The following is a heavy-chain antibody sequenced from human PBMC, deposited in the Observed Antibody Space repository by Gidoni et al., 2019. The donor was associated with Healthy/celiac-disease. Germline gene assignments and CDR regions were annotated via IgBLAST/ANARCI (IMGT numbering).Heavy chain of an antibody. Sequence: EVQLVESGGGVVRPGGSRRLSWEASGFTLEEYVWTGVRQAPGKGLGWVSGINWNGGSPGYADSVKGRFTISIDNAKNSLYLQMNSLRAEDTALYYCARTSGGYGSGSYVYYYYSMDVWGKGTTVTVSS. CDR2: INWNGGSP. J-gene: IGHJ6*03. D-gene: IGHD3-10*01. V-gene: IGHV3-20*04. CDR1: GFTLEEYV. CDR3: ARTSGGYGSGSYVYYYYSMDV.